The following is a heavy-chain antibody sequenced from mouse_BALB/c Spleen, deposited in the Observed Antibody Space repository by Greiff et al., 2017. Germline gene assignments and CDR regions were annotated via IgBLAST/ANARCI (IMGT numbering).Heavy chain of an antibody. Sequence: EVKLVESGPGLVKPSQSLSLTCTVTGYSITSDYAWNWIRQFPGNKLEWMGYISYSGSTSYNPSLKSRISITRDTSKNQFFLQLNSVTTEDTATYYCARRGLLRLRYAMDYWGQGTSVTVSS. V-gene: IGHV3-2*02. CDR3: ARRGLLRLRYAMDY. CDR1: GYSITSDYA. CDR2: ISYSGST. D-gene: IGHD1-2*01. J-gene: IGHJ4*01.